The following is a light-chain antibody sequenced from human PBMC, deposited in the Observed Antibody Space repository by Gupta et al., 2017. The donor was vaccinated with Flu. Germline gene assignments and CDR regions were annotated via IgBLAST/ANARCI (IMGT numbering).Light chain of an antibody. CDR3: QQYDSVPPNT. CDR1: QSVLYSSNNKNY. V-gene: IGKV4-1*01. J-gene: IGKJ5*01. CDR2: WAS. Sequence: DIVITQSPDSLSVSLGERATINCKSSQSVLYSSNNKNYLAWYQQRPGQPPKLLISWASTRESGVPDGFSGSGSGTDFTLTISSRQADDVAIYYCQQYDSVPPNTFGQGTRLEIK.